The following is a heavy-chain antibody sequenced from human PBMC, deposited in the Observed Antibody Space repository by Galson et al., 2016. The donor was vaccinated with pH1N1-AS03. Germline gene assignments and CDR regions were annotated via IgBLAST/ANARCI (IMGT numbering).Heavy chain of an antibody. CDR1: GFTFSDYA. CDR2: ISSDASGT. CDR3: ARRRSYYDFWSSYSDY. Sequence: SLRLSCAASGFTFSDYAMHWVRQAPGMGLEYVSAISSDASGTYYANSVKGRFTISRDNSKNTVYLQMGSLRAEDMAVYYCARRRSYYDFWSSYSDYWGQGTLVTVSS. J-gene: IGHJ4*02. V-gene: IGHV3-64*01. D-gene: IGHD3-3*01.